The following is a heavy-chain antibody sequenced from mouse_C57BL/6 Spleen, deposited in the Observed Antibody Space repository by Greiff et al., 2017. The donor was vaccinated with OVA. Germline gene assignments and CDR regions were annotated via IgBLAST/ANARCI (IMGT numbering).Heavy chain of an antibody. CDR1: GFTFSSYA. J-gene: IGHJ3*01. CDR3: ARELLAY. V-gene: IGHV5-4*01. Sequence: EVKLMESGGGLVKPGGSLKLSCAASGFTFSSYAMSWVRQTPEQRLEWVATISDGGSYTYYPDNVKGRFTISRDNAKNNLYLQMSHLKSEDTAMYYCARELLAYWGQGTLVTVSA. CDR2: ISDGGSYT.